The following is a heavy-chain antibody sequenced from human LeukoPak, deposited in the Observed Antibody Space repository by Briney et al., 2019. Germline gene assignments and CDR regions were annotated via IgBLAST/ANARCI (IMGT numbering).Heavy chain of an antibody. Sequence: ASVKVSCKASGYTFTSYGISWVRQAPGQGLEWMGWISAYNGNTNYAQKLQGRVTMTTDTSTSTAYMELRSLRSDDTAVYYCARDGSGYDSYYYYGMDVWGQETTVTVSS. CDR1: GYTFTSYG. CDR2: ISAYNGNT. D-gene: IGHD5-12*01. CDR3: ARDGSGYDSYYYYGMDV. J-gene: IGHJ6*02. V-gene: IGHV1-18*01.